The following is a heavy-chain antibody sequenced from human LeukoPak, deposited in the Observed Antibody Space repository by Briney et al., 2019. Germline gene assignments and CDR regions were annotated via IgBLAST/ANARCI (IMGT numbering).Heavy chain of an antibody. V-gene: IGHV3-21*01. Sequence: GGSLRLSCAASGFTFSSYSMNWVRQAPGKGLEWVSSISSSSSYIYYADSVKGRFTISRDNAKNSLYLQMNSLRAEDTAVYYCARDVAAGFHYYMDVWGKGTTVTVSS. D-gene: IGHD6-13*01. CDR3: ARDVAAGFHYYMDV. CDR2: ISSSSSYI. CDR1: GFTFSSYS. J-gene: IGHJ6*03.